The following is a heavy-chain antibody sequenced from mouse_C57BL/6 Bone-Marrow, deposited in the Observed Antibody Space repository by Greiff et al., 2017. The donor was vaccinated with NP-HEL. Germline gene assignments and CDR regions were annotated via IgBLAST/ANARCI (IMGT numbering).Heavy chain of an antibody. J-gene: IGHJ2*01. CDR3: ARRYYGSSFDY. CDR1: GYTFTSYW. Sequence: QVQLQQPGAELVKPGASVKLSCKASGYTFTSYWMQWVKQRPGQGLEWIGEIDPSDSYTNYNQKFKGKATLTVDTSSSTAYMQLSSLPSEDSAVYYCARRYYGSSFDYWGQGTTLTVSS. V-gene: IGHV1-50*01. CDR2: IDPSDSYT. D-gene: IGHD1-1*01.